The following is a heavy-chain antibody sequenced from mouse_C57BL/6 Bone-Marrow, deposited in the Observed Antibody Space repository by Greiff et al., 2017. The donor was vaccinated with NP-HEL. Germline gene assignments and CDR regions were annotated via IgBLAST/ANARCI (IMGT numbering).Heavy chain of an antibody. D-gene: IGHD1-1*01. CDR2: IDPANGNT. CDR3: ALYYYGSHYYAMDY. Sequence: EVQRVESVAELVRPGASVKLSCTASGFNIKNTYMHWVKQRPEQGLEWIGRIDPANGNTKYAPKFQGKATITADTSSNTAYLQLSSLTSEDTAIYYCALYYYGSHYYAMDYWGQGTSVTVSS. J-gene: IGHJ4*01. CDR1: GFNIKNTY. V-gene: IGHV14-3*01.